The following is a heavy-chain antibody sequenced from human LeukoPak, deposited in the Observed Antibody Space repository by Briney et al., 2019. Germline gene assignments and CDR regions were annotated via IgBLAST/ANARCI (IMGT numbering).Heavy chain of an antibody. Sequence: PGGSLRLSCAASGFTFNNYALTWVRQTPGKGLEWVSTIYSGGTTYYADSVMGRFTISRHNSRNTLYLQMNSLRAEDTAVYYCARVDTVMAYYFDLWGQGTLVTVSS. CDR2: IYSGGTT. CDR1: GFTFNNYA. J-gene: IGHJ4*02. CDR3: ARVDTVMAYYFDL. D-gene: IGHD5-18*01. V-gene: IGHV3-53*04.